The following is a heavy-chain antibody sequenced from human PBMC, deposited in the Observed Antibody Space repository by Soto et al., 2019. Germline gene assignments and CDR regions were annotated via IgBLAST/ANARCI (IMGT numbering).Heavy chain of an antibody. Sequence: PSETLSLTCAVYGGSFSGYYWSWIRQPPGKGLEWIGEINHSGSTNYNPSLKSRVTISVDTSKNQFSLKLSSVTAADTAVYYCARGTTYYYDSSGYYGDAFDIWGQGTMVTVSS. CDR2: INHSGST. CDR3: ARGTTYYYDSSGYYGDAFDI. CDR1: GGSFSGYY. J-gene: IGHJ3*02. V-gene: IGHV4-34*01. D-gene: IGHD3-22*01.